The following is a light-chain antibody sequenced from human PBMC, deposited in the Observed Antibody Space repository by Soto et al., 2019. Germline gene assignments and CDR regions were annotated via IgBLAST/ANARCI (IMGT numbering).Light chain of an antibody. CDR2: DAF. CDR3: QQRSNWPYT. J-gene: IGKJ2*01. V-gene: IGKV3-11*01. Sequence: EIVLTQSPATLSLSPGERVTLSCRASQSVSSYLAWYQQKPGQAPRLLIYDAFNRATGIPARFSGSGSGTDFALTISSLEPEDFAVYYCQQRSNWPYTFGQGTKLKIK. CDR1: QSVSSY.